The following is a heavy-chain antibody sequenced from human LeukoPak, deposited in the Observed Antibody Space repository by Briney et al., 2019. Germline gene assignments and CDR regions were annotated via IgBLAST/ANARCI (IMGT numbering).Heavy chain of an antibody. D-gene: IGHD2-2*01. CDR3: ARAGRGIVVVPAALDY. J-gene: IGHJ4*02. Sequence: GASVKVSCKAAGYTFTSYAMNLVRQAPGQGLEWMGWINTNTGNPTYAQGFTGRFVFSLDTSVSTAYLQISSIKAEDTAVYYCARAGRGIVVVPAALDYWGQGTLVTVSS. V-gene: IGHV7-4-1*02. CDR2: INTNTGNP. CDR1: GYTFTSYA.